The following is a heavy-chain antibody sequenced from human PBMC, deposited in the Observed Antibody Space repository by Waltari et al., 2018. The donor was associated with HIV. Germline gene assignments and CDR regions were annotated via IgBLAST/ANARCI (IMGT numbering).Heavy chain of an antibody. CDR3: ARRRDYDNSGHYYYFDY. CDR1: GASISRGGYC. D-gene: IGHD3-22*01. V-gene: IGHV4-31*03. J-gene: IGHJ4*02. Sequence: QVQLQESGPGLVKPSQTLSLTCTVSGASISRGGYCLSWIRQPPGKGLEWIGYIYYSGSTYYNPSLKSRVTISVDTSKNQFSLKMTSVTAADTAVYYCARRRDYDNSGHYYYFDYWGQGALVTVSS. CDR2: IYYSGST.